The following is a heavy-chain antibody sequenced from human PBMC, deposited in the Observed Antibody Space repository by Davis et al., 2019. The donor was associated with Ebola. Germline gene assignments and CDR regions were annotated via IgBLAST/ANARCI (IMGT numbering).Heavy chain of an antibody. Sequence: GGSLRLSCAASGFTFSSYAMSWVRQAPGKGLEWVSAISGSGGSTYYADSVKGRFTISRDNSKNTLYLQMNSLRAEDTAVYYCAKSPHLYYYDSSGYYYVGFGAFDIWGQGTMVTVSS. V-gene: IGHV3-23*01. CDR3: AKSPHLYYYDSSGYYYVGFGAFDI. CDR2: ISGSGGST. J-gene: IGHJ3*02. D-gene: IGHD3-22*01. CDR1: GFTFSSYA.